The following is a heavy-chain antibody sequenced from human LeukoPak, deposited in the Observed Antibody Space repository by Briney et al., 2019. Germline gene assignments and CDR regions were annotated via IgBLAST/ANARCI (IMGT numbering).Heavy chain of an antibody. CDR1: GFTFSSYE. J-gene: IGHJ3*02. V-gene: IGHV3-13*01. CDR3: AREGRGSSADAFDI. CDR2: VGIVGDT. D-gene: IGHD3-16*01. Sequence: PGGSLRLSCAASGFTFSSYEMHWVRQVAGKGLEWVSAVGIVGDTFYSGSVKGRFTISRENAGNSLFLQMNSLRAGDTAVYYCAREGRGSSADAFDIWGQGTMVTVSS.